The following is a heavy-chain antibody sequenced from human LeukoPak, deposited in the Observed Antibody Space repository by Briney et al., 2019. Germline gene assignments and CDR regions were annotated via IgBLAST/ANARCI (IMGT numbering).Heavy chain of an antibody. CDR1: GGSISSSSYY. CDR2: IYHSGNS. V-gene: IGHV4-39*01. J-gene: IGHJ4*02. D-gene: IGHD2-15*01. Sequence: SETLSLTCTVSGGSISSSSYYWGWIRQPPGKGLEWIGSIYHSGNSYYNPSLKSRVTISVDTSKNQLSLKLNSVTAADTAVYFCARHYCSGATCHFDNWGQGALVTVSS. CDR3: ARHYCSGATCHFDN.